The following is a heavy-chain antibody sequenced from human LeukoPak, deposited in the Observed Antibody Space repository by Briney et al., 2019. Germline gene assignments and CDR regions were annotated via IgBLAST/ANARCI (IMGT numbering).Heavy chain of an antibody. D-gene: IGHD2-15*01. J-gene: IGHJ4*02. Sequence: GGSLRLSCAASGFTFSSYAMHWVRQAPGKGLEWVAVISYDGSNKYYADSVKCRFTISRDNSKNTLYLQMNSLRAEDTAVYYCARVQVAVVVVAGFDYWGQGTLVTVSS. CDR1: GFTFSSYA. CDR2: ISYDGSNK. V-gene: IGHV3-30*04. CDR3: ARVQVAVVVVAGFDY.